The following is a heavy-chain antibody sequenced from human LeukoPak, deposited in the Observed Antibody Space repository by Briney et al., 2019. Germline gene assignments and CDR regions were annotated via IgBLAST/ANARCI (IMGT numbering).Heavy chain of an antibody. Sequence: EASVKVSCKASGYTFTSYGISWVRQAPGQGLEWMGWISAYNGNTNYAQKFQGRVTITADKSTSTAYMELSSLRSEDTAVYYCARGGHVGHYYYYMDVWGKGTTVTVSS. V-gene: IGHV1-18*01. J-gene: IGHJ6*03. CDR1: GYTFTSYG. CDR2: ISAYNGNT. D-gene: IGHD1-26*01. CDR3: ARGGHVGHYYYYMDV.